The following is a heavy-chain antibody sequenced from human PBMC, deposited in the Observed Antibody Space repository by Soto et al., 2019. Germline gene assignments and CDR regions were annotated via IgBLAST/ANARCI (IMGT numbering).Heavy chain of an antibody. CDR3: ASMDTDYYYYYGMDV. J-gene: IGHJ6*02. D-gene: IGHD5-18*01. Sequence: ASVKVSCKASGYTFTSYAMHWVRQAPGQRLEWMGWINAGNGNTKYSQKFQGRVTITRDTSASTAYMELSSLRSEDTAVYYCASMDTDYYYYYGMDVWGQGTTVTASS. CDR2: INAGNGNT. CDR1: GYTFTSYA. V-gene: IGHV1-3*01.